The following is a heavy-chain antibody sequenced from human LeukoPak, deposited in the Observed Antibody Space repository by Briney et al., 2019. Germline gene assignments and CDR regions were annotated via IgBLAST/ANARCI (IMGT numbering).Heavy chain of an antibody. CDR2: IYYSGST. CDR3: ARSMVRGVLNWFDP. D-gene: IGHD3-10*01. Sequence: PSETLSLTCTVSGGSISSGDYYWSWIRQPPGKGLDWIGYIYYSGSTYYNPSLKSRVTISVDTSKNQFSLKLSSVTAADTAVYYCARSMVRGVLNWFDPWGQGTLVTVSS. J-gene: IGHJ5*02. V-gene: IGHV4-30-4*01. CDR1: GGSISSGDYY.